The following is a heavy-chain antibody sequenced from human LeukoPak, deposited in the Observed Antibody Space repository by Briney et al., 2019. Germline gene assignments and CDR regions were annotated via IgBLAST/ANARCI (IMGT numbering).Heavy chain of an antibody. J-gene: IGHJ5*02. CDR1: GGTFSSYA. D-gene: IGHD5-18*01. Sequence: ASVKVSCKASGGTFSSYAISWVRQAPGQGREGMGWINAGNGNTKCSQKFQGRVTITRDTSASTAYMELSSLTSADTAVYYCARVELRGYRYGQTPWGQGTLVTVSS. V-gene: IGHV1-3*01. CDR3: ARVELRGYRYGQTP. CDR2: INAGNGNT.